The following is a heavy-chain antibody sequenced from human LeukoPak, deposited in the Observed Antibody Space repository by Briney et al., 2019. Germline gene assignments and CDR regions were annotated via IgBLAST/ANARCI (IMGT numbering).Heavy chain of an antibody. CDR3: ARDHGGYYFDY. V-gene: IGHV4-59*01. CDR2: IYYTGST. D-gene: IGHD3-16*01. CDR1: GGSISSYY. Sequence: SETLSLTCTVSGGSISSYYWSWIRQPPGKGLEWIGSIYYTGSTNYNPSLKSRVTISVDTSKNQFSLRLNSVTAADTAVYYCARDHGGYYFDYWGQGTLVTVSS. J-gene: IGHJ4*02.